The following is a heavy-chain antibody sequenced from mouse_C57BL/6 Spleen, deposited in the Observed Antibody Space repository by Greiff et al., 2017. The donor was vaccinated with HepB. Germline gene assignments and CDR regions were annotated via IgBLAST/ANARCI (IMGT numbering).Heavy chain of an antibody. J-gene: IGHJ1*03. V-gene: IGHV1-26*01. CDR1: GYTFTDYY. D-gene: IGHD1-1*01. CDR3: ARSGYYGSSYWYFDV. CDR2: INPNNGGT. Sequence: EVQLQQSGPELVKPGASVKISCKASGYTFTDYYMNWVKQSHGKSLEWIGDINPNNGGTSYNQKFKGKATLTVDKSSSTADMELRSLTSEDSAVYYCARSGYYGSSYWYFDVWGTGTTVTVSS.